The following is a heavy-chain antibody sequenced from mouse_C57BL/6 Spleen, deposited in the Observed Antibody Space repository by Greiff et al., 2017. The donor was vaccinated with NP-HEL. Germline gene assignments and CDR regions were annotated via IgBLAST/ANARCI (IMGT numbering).Heavy chain of an antibody. CDR3: ARMSTTAYYAMDY. J-gene: IGHJ4*01. CDR1: GFTFSDYG. Sequence: EVHLVESGGGLVKPGGSLKLSCAASGFTFSDYGMHWVRQAPEKGLEWVAYISSGSSTIYYADTVKGRFTISRDNAKNTLFLQMTSLRSEDTAMYYCARMSTTAYYAMDYWGQGTSVTVSS. D-gene: IGHD1-2*01. V-gene: IGHV5-17*01. CDR2: ISSGSSTI.